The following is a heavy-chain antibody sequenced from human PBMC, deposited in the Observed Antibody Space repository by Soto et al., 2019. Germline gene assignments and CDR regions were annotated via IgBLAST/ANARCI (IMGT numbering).Heavy chain of an antibody. CDR2: ISGSGGST. CDR1: GFTFSSYA. J-gene: IGHJ6*02. V-gene: IGHV3-23*01. D-gene: IGHD5-12*01. Sequence: PGGSLRLSCAASGFTFSSYAMSWVRQAPGKGLEWVSAISGSGGSTYYADSVKGRFTISRDNSKNTLYLQMNSLRAEDTAVYYCAKPAYSGYDFGLSYGMDVWGQGTMVTVSS. CDR3: AKPAYSGYDFGLSYGMDV.